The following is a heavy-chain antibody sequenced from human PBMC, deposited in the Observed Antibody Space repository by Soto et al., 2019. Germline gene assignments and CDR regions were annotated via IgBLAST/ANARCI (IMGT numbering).Heavy chain of an antibody. D-gene: IGHD5-12*01. CDR1: GFTFSSYG. J-gene: IGHJ4*02. V-gene: IGHV3-30*18. Sequence: QVQLVESGGGVVQPGRSLRLSCAASGFTFSSYGMHWVRQAPGKGLEWVAVISYDGSNKYYADSVKGRFTISRDNSKNTLYLQMNSLRAEDTAVYYCAKDTYSGYDYKFDYWGQGTLVTVSS. CDR2: ISYDGSNK. CDR3: AKDTYSGYDYKFDY.